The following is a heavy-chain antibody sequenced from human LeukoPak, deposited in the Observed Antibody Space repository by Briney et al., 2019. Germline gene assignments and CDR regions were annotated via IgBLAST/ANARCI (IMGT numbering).Heavy chain of an antibody. D-gene: IGHD3-9*01. CDR2: ISGSGDTI. V-gene: IGHV3-48*02. CDR1: GFTFSSYS. CDR3: ARGYFDFDY. Sequence: GGSLRLSCAASGFTFSSYSMNWVRQAPGKGLEWVSYISGSGDTIHYADSVKGRFTISRENAKNSLFLQMNSLRDEDTAVYYCARGYFDFDYWGQGTLVTVSS. J-gene: IGHJ4*02.